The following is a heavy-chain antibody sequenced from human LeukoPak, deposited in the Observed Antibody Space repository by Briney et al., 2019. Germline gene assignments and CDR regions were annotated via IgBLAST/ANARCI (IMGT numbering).Heavy chain of an antibody. V-gene: IGHV3-30*03. Sequence: GGSLRLSCAASGFTFNNYGMYWVRQAPGKGLEWVTYISDDGRGKYYADSVKGRFTISRDNSKNTLYLQMSSLRVEDTAIYYCAIVATVTANFNYWGQGTLLTVYS. CDR1: GFTFNNYG. J-gene: IGHJ4*02. CDR3: AIVATVTANFNY. CDR2: ISDDGRGK. D-gene: IGHD5-24*01.